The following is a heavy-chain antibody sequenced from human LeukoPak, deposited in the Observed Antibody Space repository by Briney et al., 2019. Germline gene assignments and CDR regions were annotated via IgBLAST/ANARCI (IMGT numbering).Heavy chain of an antibody. CDR1: GGSISSYY. CDR2: IYYSGST. D-gene: IGHD2-8*01. V-gene: IGHV4-59*01. Sequence: PSETLSLTCTVSGGSISSYYWSWIRQPPGKGLEWIGYIYYSGSTNYNPSLKSRVTISVETSKHQFSLKLISVTAADTAVYYCASYLMEPDAFDIWGQGTMVTVSS. J-gene: IGHJ3*02. CDR3: ASYLMEPDAFDI.